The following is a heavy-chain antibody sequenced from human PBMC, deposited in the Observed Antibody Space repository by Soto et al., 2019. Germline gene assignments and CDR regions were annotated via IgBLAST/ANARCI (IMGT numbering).Heavy chain of an antibody. CDR3: ARCGRSSGSYYSYYYYYYGMDV. Sequence: SQTLSLTCAVYGGSFSGYYWSWIRQPPGKGLEWIGEINHSGSTNYNPSLKSRVTISVDTSKNQFSLKLSSVTAADTAVYYCARCGRSSGSYYSYYYYYYGMDVWGQGTTVTVSS. CDR2: INHSGST. J-gene: IGHJ6*02. CDR1: GGSFSGYY. D-gene: IGHD3-10*01. V-gene: IGHV4-34*01.